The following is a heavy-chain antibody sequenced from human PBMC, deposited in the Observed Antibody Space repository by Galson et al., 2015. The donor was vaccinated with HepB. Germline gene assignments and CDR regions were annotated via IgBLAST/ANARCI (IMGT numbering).Heavy chain of an antibody. CDR3: SRGLNYLGS. Sequence: SLRLSCAASGFNFEDYGMSWVRQAPGKGPEWVSGINWNGGSTRYADSVKGRWTISRDNAKNSLYLQMNSLRAEDTAFYYCSRGLNYLGSWGQGTLVTVSS. V-gene: IGHV3-20*04. CDR1: GFNFEDYG. J-gene: IGHJ4*02. CDR2: INWNGGST.